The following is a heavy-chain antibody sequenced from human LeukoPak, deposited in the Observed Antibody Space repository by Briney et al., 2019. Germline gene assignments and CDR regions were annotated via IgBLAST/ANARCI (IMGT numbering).Heavy chain of an antibody. CDR2: ISSRSSYI. Sequence: GGSLRLSCAASGFTFSDYSMTWVRQAPGKGLEWVSSISSRSSYIYYADSVKGRFTISRDNAKNSLYLQMNSLRAEDTAVYYCARDEGAYTYGGQGTLVTVSS. D-gene: IGHD5-18*01. J-gene: IGHJ4*02. V-gene: IGHV3-21*01. CDR1: GFTFSDYS. CDR3: ARDEGAYTY.